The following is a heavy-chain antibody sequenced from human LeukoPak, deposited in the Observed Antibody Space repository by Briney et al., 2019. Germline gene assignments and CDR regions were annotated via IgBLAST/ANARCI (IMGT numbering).Heavy chain of an antibody. CDR1: GFTFSSYS. Sequence: GGSLRLSCAASGFTFSSYSMNWVRQAPGKGLEWVSSISSSSSYIYYADSVKGRFTISRDNARNSLYLQMNSLRAEDTAVYYCASLGGSGWSVGGYYYGMDVWGQGTTVTVSS. D-gene: IGHD6-19*01. CDR2: ISSSSSYI. J-gene: IGHJ6*02. V-gene: IGHV3-21*01. CDR3: ASLGGSGWSVGGYYYGMDV.